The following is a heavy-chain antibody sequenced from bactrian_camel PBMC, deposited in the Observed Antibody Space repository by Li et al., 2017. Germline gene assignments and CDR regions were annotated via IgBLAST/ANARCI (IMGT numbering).Heavy chain of an antibody. Sequence: HVQLVESGGGSVQAGGSLRLSCVASEYRGCTGWFRQAPGKEREGVAGLDTTSSGTTVYANSVQGRFTISKDDAKNTLYLQMSSLTPEDTAMYFCAAAPPSRAAPCNDWERYRFWGQGTQVTVS. V-gene: IGHV3S63*01. D-gene: IGHD3*01. CDR3: AAAPPSRAAPCNDWERYRF. J-gene: IGHJ4*01. CDR1: EYRGC. CDR2: LDTTSSGTT.